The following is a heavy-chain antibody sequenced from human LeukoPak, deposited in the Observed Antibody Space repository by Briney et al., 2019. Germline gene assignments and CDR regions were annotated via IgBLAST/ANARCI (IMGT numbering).Heavy chain of an antibody. CDR1: GFTFSSYA. CDR3: AKDRDITIFGVVIIPGDY. CDR2: ISYDGSNK. V-gene: IGHV3-30-3*01. J-gene: IGHJ4*02. Sequence: RGSLRLSCAASGFTFSSYAMHWVRQAPGKGLEWVAVISYDGSNKYYADSVKGRFTFSRDNSENTLYLQMNSLRAEDTAVYYCAKDRDITIFGVVIIPGDYWGQGTLVTVSS. D-gene: IGHD3-3*01.